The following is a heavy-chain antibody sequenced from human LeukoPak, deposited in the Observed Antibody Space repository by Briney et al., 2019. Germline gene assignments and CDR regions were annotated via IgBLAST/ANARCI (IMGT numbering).Heavy chain of an antibody. V-gene: IGHV4-4*07. CDR1: GGSISSYY. CDR2: IYTSGST. CDR3: ATSRRYSSSWYLTWFDP. D-gene: IGHD6-13*01. J-gene: IGHJ5*02. Sequence: PSETLSLTCTVSGGSISSYYWSWIRQPAGKGLEWIGRIYTSGSTNYNPSLKSRVTMSVDTSKNQFSLKLSSVTAADTAVYYCATSRRYSSSWYLTWFDPWGQGTLVTVSS.